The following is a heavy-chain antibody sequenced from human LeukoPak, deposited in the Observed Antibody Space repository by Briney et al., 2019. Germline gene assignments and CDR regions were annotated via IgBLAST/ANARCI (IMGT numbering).Heavy chain of an antibody. CDR1: GGSFSGYY. V-gene: IGHV4-34*01. D-gene: IGHD6-19*01. Sequence: PSETLSLTCAVYGGSFSGYYWSWIRQPPGKGLEWIGEINHSGSTNYSPSLKSRVTISVDTSKNQFSLKLNSVTAADTAVYYCARRHWQIAVASWPPLFDYWGQGTLVTVSS. CDR2: INHSGST. J-gene: IGHJ4*02. CDR3: ARRHWQIAVASWPPLFDY.